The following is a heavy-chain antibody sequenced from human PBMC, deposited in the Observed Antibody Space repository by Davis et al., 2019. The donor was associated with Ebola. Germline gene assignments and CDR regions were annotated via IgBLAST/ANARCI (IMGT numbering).Heavy chain of an antibody. V-gene: IGHV4-34*01. Sequence: SETLSLTCAVYGGSFSGYFWSWVRQPPGKRLEWIGDINHSGVTNYNPSLKSRVTVSVDTSKNQFSLKLNFVTAADTALYYCARGNSYDIWSGYYTLGPDFNYWGQGTLVTVSS. CDR3: ARGNSYDIWSGYYTLGPDFNY. CDR1: GGSFSGYF. J-gene: IGHJ4*02. D-gene: IGHD3-3*01. CDR2: INHSGVT.